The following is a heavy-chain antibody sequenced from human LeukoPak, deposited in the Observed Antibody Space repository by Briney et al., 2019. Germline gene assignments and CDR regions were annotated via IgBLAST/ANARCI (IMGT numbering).Heavy chain of an antibody. CDR3: AGRRSSGWYAY. CDR2: IYDSGTT. J-gene: IGHJ4*02. V-gene: IGHV3-53*01. CDR1: GFTVSSNY. D-gene: IGHD6-19*01. Sequence: GGSLRLSCATSGFTVSSNYMSWVRQAPGKGLEWVSVIYDSGTTYYADSVKGRFPIFRDTSKNTVDLQMNSLRVEDTAVYYCAGRRSSGWYAYWGQGTLVTASS.